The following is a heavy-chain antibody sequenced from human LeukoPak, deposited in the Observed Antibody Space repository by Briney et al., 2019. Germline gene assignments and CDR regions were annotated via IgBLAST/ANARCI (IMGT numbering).Heavy chain of an antibody. J-gene: IGHJ6*03. V-gene: IGHV4-59*01. CDR1: GGSISNYY. D-gene: IGHD3-3*01. Sequence: SETLSLTCSVSGGSISNYYWSWIRQPPGKGLEWIGYIYYSGNTNYNPSLKSRVTISVDTSKNQFSLKLSSVTAADTAVYYCARERRISIFGVVHYYMDVWGEGTTVTVSS. CDR2: IYYSGNT. CDR3: ARERRISIFGVVHYYMDV.